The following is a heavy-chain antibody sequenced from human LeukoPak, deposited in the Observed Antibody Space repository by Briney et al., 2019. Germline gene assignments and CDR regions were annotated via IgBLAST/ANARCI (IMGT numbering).Heavy chain of an antibody. Sequence: GASVKVSCKASGGTFSSYAISWVRQAPGQGLEWMGRIIPILGIANYAQKFRGRVTITADKSTSTAYMELSSLRSEDTAVYYCARDAVSRYSSGWYNLGYWGQGTLVTVSS. D-gene: IGHD6-19*01. J-gene: IGHJ4*02. CDR3: ARDAVSRYSSGWYNLGY. CDR2: IIPILGIA. CDR1: GGTFSSYA. V-gene: IGHV1-69*04.